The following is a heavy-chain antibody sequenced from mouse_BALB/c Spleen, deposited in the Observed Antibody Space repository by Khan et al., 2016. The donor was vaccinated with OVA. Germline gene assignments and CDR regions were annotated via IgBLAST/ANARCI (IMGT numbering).Heavy chain of an antibody. D-gene: IGHD1-1*01. CDR2: IYYSGTV. Sequence: VQLKESRPGLVKPSQTVSLTCTVTGISITSGNYRWSWIRQFPGNKLEWIGNIYYSGTVTYNPSLTSRTTITRDTSKNQFLLEMNSLTAEDTATYYCARDYGSLYWFFDVWGAGTTVTVSS. J-gene: IGHJ1*01. V-gene: IGHV3-5*02. CDR3: ARDYGSLYWFFDV. CDR1: GISITSGNYR.